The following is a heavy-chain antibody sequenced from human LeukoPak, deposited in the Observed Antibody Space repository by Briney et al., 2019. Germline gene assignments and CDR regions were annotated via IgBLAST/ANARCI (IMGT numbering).Heavy chain of an antibody. J-gene: IGHJ4*02. CDR2: ISSSGSTI. CDR3: AKEEGVWDYDILTGYYNTPGWVDY. D-gene: IGHD3-9*01. Sequence: GGSLRLSCAASGFTFSSYEMNWVRQAPGKGLEWVSYISSSGSTIYYADSVKGRFTISRDNSKNTLYLQMNSLRAEDTAVYYCAKEEGVWDYDILTGYYNTPGWVDYWGQGTLVTVSS. V-gene: IGHV3-48*03. CDR1: GFTFSSYE.